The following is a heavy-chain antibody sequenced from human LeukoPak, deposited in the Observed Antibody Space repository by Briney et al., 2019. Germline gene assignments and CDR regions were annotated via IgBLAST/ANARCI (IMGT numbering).Heavy chain of an antibody. V-gene: IGHV4-34*01. CDR3: ARRIDGSGSYLLYYYYYGMDV. Sequence: SETLSLTCAVYGGSFSGYYWSWIRQPPGKELEWIGEINHSGSTNYNPSLKSRVTISVDTSKNQFSLKLSSVTAADTAVYYCARRIDGSGSYLLYYYYYGMDVWGQGTTVTVSS. D-gene: IGHD3-10*01. CDR2: INHSGST. J-gene: IGHJ6*02. CDR1: GGSFSGYY.